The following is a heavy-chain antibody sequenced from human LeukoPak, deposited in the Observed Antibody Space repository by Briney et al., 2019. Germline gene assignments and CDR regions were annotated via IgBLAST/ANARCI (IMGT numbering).Heavy chain of an antibody. CDR3: AKDQLDGAEQWLVGSDY. V-gene: IGHV3-23*01. Sequence: PGGSLRLSCAASGFTFSSYAMSWVRQAPGKGLEWVSAISGSGGSTYYADSVKGRFTISRDNSKNTLYLQMNSLRAEDTAVYYCAKDQLDGAEQWLVGSDYWGQGTLVTVSS. CDR2: ISGSGGST. CDR1: GFTFSSYA. J-gene: IGHJ4*02. D-gene: IGHD6-19*01.